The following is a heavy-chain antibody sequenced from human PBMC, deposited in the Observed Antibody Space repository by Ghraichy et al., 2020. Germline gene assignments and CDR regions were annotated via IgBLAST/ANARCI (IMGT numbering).Heavy chain of an antibody. D-gene: IGHD4-17*01. CDR3: ARDLDDYGDPTRPFDY. CDR1: GYTFTSYG. Sequence: ASVKVSCKASGYTFTSYGISWVRQAPGQGLEWMGWISAYNGNTNYAQKLQGRVTMTTDTSTSTAYMELRSLRSDDTAVYYCARDLDDYGDPTRPFDYWGQGTLVTVSS. J-gene: IGHJ4*02. V-gene: IGHV1-18*04. CDR2: ISAYNGNT.